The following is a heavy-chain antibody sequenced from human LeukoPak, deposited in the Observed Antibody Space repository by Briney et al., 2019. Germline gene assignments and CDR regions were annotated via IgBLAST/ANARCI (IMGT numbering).Heavy chain of an antibody. Sequence: GASVKVSCKASGGTFSSYAISWVRQAPGQGLEWMGRIIPILGIANYAQKFQGRVTITADKSTSTAYMELSSLRSEDTAVYYCARGLTGYSYGGGYYYGMDVWGQGTTVTVSS. D-gene: IGHD5-18*01. CDR3: ARGLTGYSYGGGYYYGMDV. CDR1: GGTFSSYA. J-gene: IGHJ6*02. V-gene: IGHV1-69*04. CDR2: IIPILGIA.